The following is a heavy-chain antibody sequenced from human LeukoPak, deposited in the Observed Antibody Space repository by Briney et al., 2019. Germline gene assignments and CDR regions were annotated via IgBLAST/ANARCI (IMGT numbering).Heavy chain of an antibody. Sequence: GGSLKLSCVASGFTFSSYAMSWFRQAPGRGLEWVSAIDGSGGSTYYADSVKGRFTISRDNSKNTLYLQMNSLRAEDTAIYYCAKDRRLPWDYFDSWGQGTLVTVSS. V-gene: IGHV3-23*01. J-gene: IGHJ4*02. D-gene: IGHD5-12*01. CDR3: AKDRRLPWDYFDS. CDR1: GFTFSSYA. CDR2: IDGSGGST.